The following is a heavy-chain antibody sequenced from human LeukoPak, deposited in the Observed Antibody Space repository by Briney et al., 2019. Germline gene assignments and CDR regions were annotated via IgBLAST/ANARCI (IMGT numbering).Heavy chain of an antibody. CDR1: RFTFSSYA. CDR3: ARPIVAVTVYYYYYGMDV. CDR2: ISYDGGNK. D-gene: IGHD6-13*01. Sequence: GGSLRLCCAASRFTFSSYAMHWVRQATGKGLEWVAVISYDGGNKYYADSVKGRFTISRDNSKNTLYLQMSSLRAEDTAVYYCARPIVAVTVYYYYYGMDVWGQGTTVTVSS. J-gene: IGHJ6*02. V-gene: IGHV3-30-3*01.